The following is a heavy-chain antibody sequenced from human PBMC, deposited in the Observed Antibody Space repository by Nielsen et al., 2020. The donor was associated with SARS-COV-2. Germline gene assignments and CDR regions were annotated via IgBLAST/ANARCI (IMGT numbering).Heavy chain of an antibody. CDR1: GFTFSSYA. Sequence: GESLKISCAASGFTFSSYAMHWVRQASGKGLEWVGRIRSKANSYATAYAASVKGRFTISRDDSKNTAYLQMNSLKTEDTAVYYCTRRTYSSTPYYYYMDVWGKGTTVTVSS. CDR3: TRRTYSSTPYYYYMDV. J-gene: IGHJ6*03. V-gene: IGHV3-73*01. D-gene: IGHD6-13*01. CDR2: IRSKANSYAT.